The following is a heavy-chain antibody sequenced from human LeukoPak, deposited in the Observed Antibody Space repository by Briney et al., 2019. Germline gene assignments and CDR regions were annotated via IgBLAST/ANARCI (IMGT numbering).Heavy chain of an antibody. D-gene: IGHD4-17*01. CDR1: GFSFSTYW. Sequence: PGGSLRLSCAPSGFSFSTYWMSWVRQAPGKGLEWVSAMSGSDDYIYYADSVKGRFTISRDNSKNTLYLQMNSLRAEDTAVYHCAKEVLDYEIPYWYFDLWGRGTLVTVSS. V-gene: IGHV3-23*01. CDR3: AKEVLDYEIPYWYFDL. J-gene: IGHJ2*01. CDR2: MSGSDDYI.